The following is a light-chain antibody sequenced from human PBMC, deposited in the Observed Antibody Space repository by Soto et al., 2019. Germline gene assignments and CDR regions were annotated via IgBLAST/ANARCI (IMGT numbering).Light chain of an antibody. V-gene: IGKV3-20*01. Sequence: EILLTQSPGTLSLSPGERATLSCRASQSVSSSYLAWYQQKPGQAPRLIIYGASSRANGIPDRFSGSGSGTDFTLTISRLEPEDFALYYCQQYGSSHRVTFGPGTKVDIK. CDR1: QSVSSSY. CDR2: GAS. CDR3: QQYGSSHRVT. J-gene: IGKJ3*01.